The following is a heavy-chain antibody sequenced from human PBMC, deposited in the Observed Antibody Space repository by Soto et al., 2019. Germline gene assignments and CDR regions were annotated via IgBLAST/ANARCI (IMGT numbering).Heavy chain of an antibody. CDR1: GFTFSSYV. J-gene: IGHJ3*01. Sequence: VQLLESGGGLEQPGGSLRLSCAASGFTFSSYVVTWVRQAPGKGLEWVSTISGSGGSTYYADSVKGRFTISRDNSKNTLYLQMNSLSAEDTAVYYCAKAERTIYGDALDVWGQGTMVIVSS. V-gene: IGHV3-23*01. CDR3: AKAERTIYGDALDV. CDR2: ISGSGGST. D-gene: IGHD4-17*01.